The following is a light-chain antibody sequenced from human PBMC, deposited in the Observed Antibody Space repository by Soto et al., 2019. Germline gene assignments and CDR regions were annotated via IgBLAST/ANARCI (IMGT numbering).Light chain of an antibody. Sequence: QSVLTQPASVSGSPGQSITISCAGTSSDVGGYNYVSWYQQHPGKAPKLMIHEVSNRPSGVSSRFSGSKSDNTASLTISGLQAEDEADYYCSSYTSSNTYVFGTGTKLTVL. CDR3: SSYTSSNTYV. V-gene: IGLV2-14*01. CDR2: EVS. CDR1: SSDVGGYNY. J-gene: IGLJ1*01.